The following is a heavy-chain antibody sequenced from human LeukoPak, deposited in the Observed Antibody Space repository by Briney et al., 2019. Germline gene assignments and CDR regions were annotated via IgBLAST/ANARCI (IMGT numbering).Heavy chain of an antibody. CDR2: INPGGDTT. CDR3: ARDSGVTTGVAFFNY. Sequence: ASVKVSFKASGYTFTSYYIHWVRQAPGQGLEWMGVINPGGDTTSYEQRFQGRVTMTRDTSTSTVYMEMSSLRSEDTAVYYCARDSGVTTGVAFFNYWGQGTLVTVSS. J-gene: IGHJ4*02. CDR1: GYTFTSYY. D-gene: IGHD4-17*01. V-gene: IGHV1-46*01.